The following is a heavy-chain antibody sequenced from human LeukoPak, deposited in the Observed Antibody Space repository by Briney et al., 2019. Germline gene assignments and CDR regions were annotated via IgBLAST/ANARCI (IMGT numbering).Heavy chain of an antibody. Sequence: SETLSLTCAVYGGSFSGYYWSWIRQPPGKGLEWIGEINHSGSANYNPSLKSRVTISVDTSKNQFSLKLSSVTAADTAVYYCASSPRSSTRQLLRYYYYYMDVWGKGTTVTVSS. V-gene: IGHV4-34*01. CDR1: GGSFSGYY. J-gene: IGHJ6*03. CDR2: INHSGSA. CDR3: ASSPRSSTRQLLRYYYYYMDV. D-gene: IGHD2-2*01.